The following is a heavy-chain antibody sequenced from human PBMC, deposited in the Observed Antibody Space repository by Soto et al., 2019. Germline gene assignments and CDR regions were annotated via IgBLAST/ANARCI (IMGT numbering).Heavy chain of an antibody. CDR3: ARDSYFDY. CDR2: ISYDGSNK. V-gene: IGHV3-30-3*01. Sequence: VGSLRLSCAASGFSFSTYAMHWVRRAPGKGLEWVAIISYDGSNKYYADSVRGRFTISRDNSKNTLFLQMNSLRAEDTAVYYCARDSYFDYWGQGTLVTVSS. J-gene: IGHJ4*02. CDR1: GFSFSTYA.